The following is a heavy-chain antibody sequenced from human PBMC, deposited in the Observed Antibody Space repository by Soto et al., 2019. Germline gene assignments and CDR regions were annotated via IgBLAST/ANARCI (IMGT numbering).Heavy chain of an antibody. J-gene: IGHJ4*02. D-gene: IGHD6-19*01. CDR1: GFTFSRFV. Sequence: GGSLRLSCSASGFTFSRFVMNWVRQAPGKGLEWVAYITDSGYNIKEADSVKGRFTISRDNSKSTLYLQMNSLRAEDTAVYYCAQNGQWLATPPVAWGQGSMVTVSS. CDR3: AQNGQWLATPPVA. CDR2: ITDSGYNI. V-gene: IGHV3-23*01.